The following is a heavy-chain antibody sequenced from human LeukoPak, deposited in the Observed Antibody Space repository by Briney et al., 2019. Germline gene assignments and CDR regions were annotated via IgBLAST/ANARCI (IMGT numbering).Heavy chain of an antibody. CDR1: GFTFSSYS. CDR2: ISSISSYI. Sequence: GGSLRLSCAASGFTFSSYSMNWVRQAPGKGLEWVSSISSISSYIYYADSVKGRFTISRDNAKNSLYLQMNSLRAEDTAVYYCARKIRDDIAVVPAAIDAFDIWGQGTMVTVSS. CDR3: ARKIRDDIAVVPAAIDAFDI. J-gene: IGHJ3*02. V-gene: IGHV3-21*01. D-gene: IGHD2-2*01.